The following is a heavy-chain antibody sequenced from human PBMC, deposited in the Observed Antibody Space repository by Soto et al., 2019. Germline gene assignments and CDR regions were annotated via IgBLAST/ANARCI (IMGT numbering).Heavy chain of an antibody. CDR2: VYWNDNK. Sequence: QITLKEPGPTLVKPTQTLTLTCTFSGFSLTTSQVGVGWFRQPPGKALEWLAHVYWNDNKYYSLSLKSRLTITKDSSKSHVVLTMTNMDPVDTATYYFAHLNTRGHYFDYWGQGALVTVSS. J-gene: IGHJ4*02. CDR3: AHLNTRGHYFDY. CDR1: GFSLTTSQVG. V-gene: IGHV2-5*01.